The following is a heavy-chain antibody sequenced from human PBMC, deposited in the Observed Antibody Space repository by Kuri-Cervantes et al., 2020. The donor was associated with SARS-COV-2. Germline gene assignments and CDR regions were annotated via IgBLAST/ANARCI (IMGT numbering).Heavy chain of an antibody. Sequence: GESLKISCAASGFTFSSYGMHWVRQAPGKGLEWVAVISYDGSNKYYADSVKGRFTISRDNSRNTLYLQMNSLRAEDTAVYYCAKDRPLWEQPSGRWFDLWGQGTLVTVSS. V-gene: IGHV3-30*18. CDR1: GFTFSSYG. J-gene: IGHJ5*02. CDR3: AKDRPLWEQPSGRWFDL. CDR2: ISYDGSNK. D-gene: IGHD1-26*01.